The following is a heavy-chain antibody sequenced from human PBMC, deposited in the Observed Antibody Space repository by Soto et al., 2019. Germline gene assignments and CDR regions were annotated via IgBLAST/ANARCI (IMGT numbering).Heavy chain of an antibody. J-gene: IGHJ4*02. Sequence: EVQLVESGGGLVKPGESLRLSCAGSGFTFSAYNINWVRQAPGKGLEWVSSISAGSLFIYQPDSMKGRFNISRDDARNSVYLQMNSLTAEDTAVYYCARSPGIGVRGAYWGQGTLVTVSS. V-gene: IGHV3-21*01. D-gene: IGHD3-16*01. CDR2: ISAGSLFI. CDR3: ARSPGIGVRGAY. CDR1: GFTFSAYN.